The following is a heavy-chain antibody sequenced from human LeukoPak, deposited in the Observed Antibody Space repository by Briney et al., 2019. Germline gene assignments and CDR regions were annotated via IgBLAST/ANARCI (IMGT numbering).Heavy chain of an antibody. D-gene: IGHD6-6*01. CDR1: GFTFSSYS. J-gene: IGHJ4*02. CDR3: AKRAARPAYYFDF. CDR2: ISGSGGST. Sequence: PGGSLRLSCAASGFTFSSYSMNWVRQAPGKGLEWVSGISGSGGSTYHADSVKGRFSVSRDNSKNTLYLQMNSLRAEDTAVYYCAKRAARPAYYFDFWGQGTLVTISS. V-gene: IGHV3-23*01.